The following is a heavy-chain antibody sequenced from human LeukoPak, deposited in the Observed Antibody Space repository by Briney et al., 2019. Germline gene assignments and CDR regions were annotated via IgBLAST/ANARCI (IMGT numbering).Heavy chain of an antibody. CDR2: IYTSGST. D-gene: IGHD2-15*01. J-gene: IGHJ3*02. CDR1: GGSISSYY. CDR3: ARVIGYCSGGSCYSQVFYDAFDI. Sequence: PSETLSLTCTVSGGSISSYYWSWIRQPAGKGLEWIGRIYTSGSTNYNPSLKGRVTMSVDTSKNQFSLKLSSVTAADTAVYYCARVIGYCSGGSCYSQVFYDAFDIWGQGTMVTVSS. V-gene: IGHV4-4*07.